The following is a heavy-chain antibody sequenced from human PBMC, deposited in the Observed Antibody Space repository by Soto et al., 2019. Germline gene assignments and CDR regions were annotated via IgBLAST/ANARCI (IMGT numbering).Heavy chain of an antibody. CDR2: ITISGNTV. CDR1: GFPFSDSY. V-gene: IGHV3-11*01. J-gene: IGHJ6*02. Sequence: PGGSLRLSCAASGFPFSDSYMSWIRQAPGKGLEWISYITISGNTVYYADSLKGRFTISRDNAKNSLYLQMNRLRAEDTAVYHCARVSWREKYGMDVWGQGTTVTVSS. CDR3: ARVSWREKYGMDV.